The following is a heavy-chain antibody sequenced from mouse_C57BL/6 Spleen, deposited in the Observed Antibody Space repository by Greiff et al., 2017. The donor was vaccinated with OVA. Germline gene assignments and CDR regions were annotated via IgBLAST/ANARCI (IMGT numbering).Heavy chain of an antibody. D-gene: IGHD2-1*01. J-gene: IGHJ3*01. CDR2: INPNNGGI. V-gene: IGHV1-22*01. CDR1: GYTFTDYN. Sequence: EVKLMESGPELVKPGASVKMSCKASGYTFTDYNMHWVKQSHGKSLEWIGYINPNNGGIRYNQKFKGKATLTVNKPSITADMELRSLTSEGTAVYYCALYGNYEGWFAYWGQGTLVTVSA. CDR3: ALYGNYEGWFAY.